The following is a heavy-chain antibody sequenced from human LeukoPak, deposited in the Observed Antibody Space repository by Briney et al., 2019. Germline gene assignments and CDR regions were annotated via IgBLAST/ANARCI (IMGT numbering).Heavy chain of an antibody. Sequence: PSETLSLTRAVYGGSFSGYYWSWIRQPPGKGLEWIGEINHSGSTNYNVSLKSRVTISVDTSKNQFSLKLNSVTAADTAVYYCAQLRGYFDLWGRGTLVTVSS. CDR1: GGSFSGYY. V-gene: IGHV4-34*01. J-gene: IGHJ2*01. CDR2: INHSGST. D-gene: IGHD5-24*01. CDR3: AQLRGYFDL.